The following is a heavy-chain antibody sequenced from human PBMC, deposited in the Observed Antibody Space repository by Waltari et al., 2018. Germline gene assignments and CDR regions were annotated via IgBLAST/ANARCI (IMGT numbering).Heavy chain of an antibody. CDR3: ARAGYCTNGVCFASLGY. D-gene: IGHD2-8*01. Sequence: QVQLVQSGAEVKKPGASVTVSCKASGYTFTGYSMHWVRQAPGQGLEWMGWINPNSGGTNYAQKFQGRVTMTRDMSISTAYMELSRLRSDDTAVYYCARAGYCTNGVCFASLGYWGQGTLVTVSS. V-gene: IGHV1-2*02. CDR2: INPNSGGT. CDR1: GYTFTGYS. J-gene: IGHJ4*02.